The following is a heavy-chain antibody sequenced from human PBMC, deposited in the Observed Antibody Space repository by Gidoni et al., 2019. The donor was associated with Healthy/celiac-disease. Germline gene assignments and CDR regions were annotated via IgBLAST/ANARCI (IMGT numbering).Heavy chain of an antibody. J-gene: IGHJ6*03. CDR1: GFTFSSYW. Sequence: EVQLVESGGGLVQPGGSLRLSCAASGFTFSSYWMSWVRQAPGKGLEWVANIKQDGSEKYYVDSVKGRFTISRDNAKNSLYLQMNSLRAEDTAVYYCARDIVGATPLFDYYYMDVWGKGTTVTVSS. V-gene: IGHV3-7*03. CDR3: ARDIVGATPLFDYYYMDV. CDR2: IKQDGSEK. D-gene: IGHD1-26*01.